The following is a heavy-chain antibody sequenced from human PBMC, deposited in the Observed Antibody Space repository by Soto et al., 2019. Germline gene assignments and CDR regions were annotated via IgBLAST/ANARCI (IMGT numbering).Heavy chain of an antibody. Sequence: GGSLRLSCAASGFTVNSDYMNWIRQTPGKGLEWVAFIYNGESTHYADSVKGRFTISSDRSKNTLYLQMNSLRIEDTAVYYCARDGRGLGKLSLFEYWGQGTMVTVSS. J-gene: IGHJ4*02. CDR1: GFTVNSDY. CDR3: ARDGRGLGKLSLFEY. D-gene: IGHD3-16*01. V-gene: IGHV3-53*01. CDR2: IYNGEST.